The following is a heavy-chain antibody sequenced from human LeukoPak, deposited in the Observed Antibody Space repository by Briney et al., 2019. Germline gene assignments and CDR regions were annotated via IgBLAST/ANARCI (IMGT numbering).Heavy chain of an antibody. CDR1: GFTFSSYS. J-gene: IGHJ4*02. Sequence: GGSLRLSCAASGFTFSSYSMNWVRQAPGKGLEWVSSISSSSSYIYYADSVKGRFTISRDNANNLLFLQMNSLRAEDTAVYYCARMNYVSTGWGAPFDYWGQGTLVTVSS. D-gene: IGHD1-7*01. V-gene: IGHV3-21*06. CDR2: ISSSSSYI. CDR3: ARMNYVSTGWGAPFDY.